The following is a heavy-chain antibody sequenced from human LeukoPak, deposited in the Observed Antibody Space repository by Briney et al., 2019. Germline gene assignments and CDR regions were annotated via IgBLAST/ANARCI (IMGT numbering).Heavy chain of an antibody. CDR2: IYYSGST. CDR3: ARSGDIVVVPAALWDYHFDY. V-gene: IGHV4-39*01. J-gene: IGHJ4*02. Sequence: SETLSLTCTVSGGSISSSSYYWGWIRQPPGKGLEWIGSIYYSGSTYYNPSLKSRVTISVDTSKNQFSLKLSSVTAADTAVYYCARSGDIVVVPAALWDYHFDYWGQGTLVTVSS. CDR1: GGSISSSSYY. D-gene: IGHD2-2*01.